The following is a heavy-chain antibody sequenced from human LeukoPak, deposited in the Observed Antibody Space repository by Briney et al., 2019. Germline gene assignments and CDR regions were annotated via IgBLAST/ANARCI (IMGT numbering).Heavy chain of an antibody. CDR1: GGSFSGYY. V-gene: IGHV4-34*01. J-gene: IGHJ5*02. Sequence: SETLSLTCAIYGGSFSGYYWTWIREPPGQGLEWIGEINHSGSTNYNPSHKSRVTISVGTSKNQFSLKLSSVTAADTAVYYCARHFTYYYDSSGYYNWFDPWGQGTLVTVSS. CDR2: INHSGST. CDR3: ARHFTYYYDSSGYYNWFDP. D-gene: IGHD3-22*01.